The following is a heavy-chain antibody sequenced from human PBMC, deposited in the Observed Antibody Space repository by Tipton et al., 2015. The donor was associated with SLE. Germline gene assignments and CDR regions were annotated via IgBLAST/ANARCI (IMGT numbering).Heavy chain of an antibody. J-gene: IGHJ6*02. Sequence: TLSLTCAISGESFSGNYLNWIRQSPEKGLEWIGEINHSGGTNYNPSLKSRVTILVGTSKNQFSLKLSSVTAADTAVYYCARGSVNWNYGSGYGMDVWGQGTTVTVSS. CDR2: INHSGGT. D-gene: IGHD1-7*01. CDR1: GESFSGNY. V-gene: IGHV4-34*01. CDR3: ARGSVNWNYGSGYGMDV.